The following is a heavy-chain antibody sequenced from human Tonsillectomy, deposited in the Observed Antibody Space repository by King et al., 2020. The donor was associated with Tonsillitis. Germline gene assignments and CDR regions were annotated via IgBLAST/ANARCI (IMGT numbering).Heavy chain of an antibody. CDR3: AREAGDYYDSSGYYYFDY. J-gene: IGHJ4*02. CDR1: GFTFSNYG. D-gene: IGHD3-22*01. CDR2: IWYDGSNK. Sequence: VQLVESGGGVVQPGRSLRLSCAASGFTFSNYGMHWVRQAPGKGLEWVAGIWYDGSNKYYADSVKGRFSISRDNSKNTLSLQMNSLRAEDTAVYYCAREAGDYYDSSGYYYFDYWGQGTLVTVSS. V-gene: IGHV3-33*01.